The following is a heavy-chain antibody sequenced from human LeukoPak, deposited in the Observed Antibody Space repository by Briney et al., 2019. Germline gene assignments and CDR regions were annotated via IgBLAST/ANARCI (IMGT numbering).Heavy chain of an antibody. CDR1: DGSISSYY. J-gene: IGHJ5*02. CDR2: IYTSGST. CDR3: ARATGGDDSSSWYWFDP. Sequence: PSETLSLTRTVSDGSISSYYWSWIRQPAGKGLEWIGRIYTSGSTNYNPSLKSRVTMSVDTSKNQFSLKLSSVTAADTAVYYCARATGGDDSSSWYWFDPWGQGTLVTVSS. D-gene: IGHD6-13*01. V-gene: IGHV4-4*07.